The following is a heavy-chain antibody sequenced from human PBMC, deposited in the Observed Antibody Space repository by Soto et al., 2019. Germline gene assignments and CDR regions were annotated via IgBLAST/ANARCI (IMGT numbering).Heavy chain of an antibody. J-gene: IGHJ5*02. CDR2: IFSNDEK. V-gene: IGHV2-26*01. D-gene: IGHD3-3*01. Sequence: QVTLKESGPVLVKPTETLTLTCTVSGFSLSNARMGVSWIRQPPGKALEWLAHIFSNDEKSYSTSLKSRLTISKDXXKXQEXLTMTNMDPVDTATYYCARIRNDFWSGYSPSRFDPWGQGTLVTVSS. CDR1: GFSLSNARMG. CDR3: ARIRNDFWSGYSPSRFDP.